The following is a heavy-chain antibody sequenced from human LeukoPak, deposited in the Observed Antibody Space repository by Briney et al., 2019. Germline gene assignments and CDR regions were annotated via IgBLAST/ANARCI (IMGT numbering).Heavy chain of an antibody. Sequence: PGGSLRLSCAASGFTFSSYARSWVRQAPGKGLEWVSAINGSGSSTYYADSVKGRFTISRDNSKNTLYLQMNSLRAEDTAVYYCAKGGSGFPQYYYMDVWGKGTTVTVSS. D-gene: IGHD3-10*01. CDR1: GFTFSSYA. CDR3: AKGGSGFPQYYYMDV. CDR2: INGSGSST. V-gene: IGHV3-23*01. J-gene: IGHJ6*03.